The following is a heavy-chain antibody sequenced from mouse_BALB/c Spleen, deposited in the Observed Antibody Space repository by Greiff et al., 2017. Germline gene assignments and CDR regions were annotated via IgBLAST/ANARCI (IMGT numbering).Heavy chain of an antibody. V-gene: IGHV1-9*01. D-gene: IGHD1-3*01. CDR2: ILPGSGST. CDR3: AREWPQSYFDY. J-gene: IGHJ2*01. CDR1: GYTFSSYW. Sequence: QVQLQQSGAELMKPGASVKISCKATGYTFSSYWIEWVKQRPGHGLEWIGEILPGSGSTNYNEKFKGKATFTADTSSNTAYMQLSSLTSEDSAAYYCAREWPQSYFDYWGQGTTLTVSS.